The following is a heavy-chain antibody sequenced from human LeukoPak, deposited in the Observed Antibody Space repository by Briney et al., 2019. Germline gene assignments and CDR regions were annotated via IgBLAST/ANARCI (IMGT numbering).Heavy chain of an antibody. J-gene: IGHJ4*02. Sequence: GGSLRLSCAASGFTVSSNYMSWVRQAPGKGLEWVLVIYSGGSTYYADSVKGRFTISRDNSKNTLYLQMDSLRAEDTAVYYCARDRIYGDFNYWGQGTLVTVSS. CDR3: ARDRIYGDFNY. V-gene: IGHV3-66*01. CDR1: GFTVSSNY. CDR2: IYSGGST. D-gene: IGHD4-17*01.